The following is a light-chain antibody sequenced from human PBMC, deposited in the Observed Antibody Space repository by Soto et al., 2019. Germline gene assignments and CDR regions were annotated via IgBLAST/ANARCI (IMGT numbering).Light chain of an antibody. CDR2: GAS. CDR3: QQYNNWPGT. V-gene: IGKV3-15*01. J-gene: IGKJ1*01. Sequence: EIVMTQSPATLSVSPGERVTLSCRASQSVSSNLAWYQQKPGQAPRLLIYGASTRATGIPARFSGSGSGTEFTPTISSLQSEDFAVYYCQQYNNWPGTFGQGTKVEIK. CDR1: QSVSSN.